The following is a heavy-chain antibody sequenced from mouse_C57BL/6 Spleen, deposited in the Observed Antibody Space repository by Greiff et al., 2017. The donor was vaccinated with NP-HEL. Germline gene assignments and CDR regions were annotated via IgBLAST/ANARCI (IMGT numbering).Heavy chain of an antibody. V-gene: IGHV14-4*01. D-gene: IGHD1-1*01. Sequence: EVQGVESGAELVRPGASVKLSCTASGFNIKDDYMHWVKQRPEQGLEWIGWIDPENGDTEYASKFQGKATITADPSSNTAYLQLSSLTSEDTAVYYCTTSPSYGSSPYAMDYWGQGTSVTVSS. CDR2: IDPENGDT. J-gene: IGHJ4*01. CDR1: GFNIKDDY. CDR3: TTSPSYGSSPYAMDY.